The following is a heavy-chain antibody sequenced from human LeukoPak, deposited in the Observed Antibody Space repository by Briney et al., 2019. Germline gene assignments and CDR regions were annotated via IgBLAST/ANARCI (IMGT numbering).Heavy chain of an antibody. Sequence: SETLSLTCTVSAASFISSSHHWGWIRQSPGKGLEWIGTVYYGRATYYNPSLDGRVTISLDTSANHFSLKLSSVTAADAAMYYCARLYYDSSGQYYFDYWGQGTLVTVSS. CDR2: VYYGRAT. D-gene: IGHD3-22*01. CDR3: ARLYYDSSGQYYFDY. J-gene: IGHJ4*02. CDR1: AASFISSSHH. V-gene: IGHV4-39*02.